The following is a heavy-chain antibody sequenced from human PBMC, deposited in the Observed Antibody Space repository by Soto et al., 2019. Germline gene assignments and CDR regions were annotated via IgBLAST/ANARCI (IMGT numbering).Heavy chain of an antibody. D-gene: IGHD2-2*01. Sequence: HPGGSLRLSCTASGFTFGDYAMSWFRQAPGKGLEWVGFIRSKAYGGTTEYAASVKGRFTISRDDSKSIAYLQMNSLKTEDTAVYYCTCSSTTGYYYSGMDVWGQGTTVTVSS. CDR1: GFTFGDYA. V-gene: IGHV3-49*03. CDR2: IRSKAYGGTT. CDR3: TCSSTTGYYYSGMDV. J-gene: IGHJ6*02.